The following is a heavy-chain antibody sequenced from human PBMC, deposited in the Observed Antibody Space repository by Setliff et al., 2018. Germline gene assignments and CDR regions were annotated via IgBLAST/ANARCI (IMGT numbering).Heavy chain of an antibody. D-gene: IGHD3-3*01. CDR2: IYTSGST. CDR3: ARDSPIFGAVRSRENWFDP. V-gene: IGHV4-4*07. J-gene: IGHJ5*02. CDR1: GGSISSYY. Sequence: ETLSLTCTVSGGSISSYYWSWIRQPAGKGLEWIGRIYTSGSTNYNPSLKSRVTMSVDTSKNQFSLKLSSVTAADTAVYYCARDSPIFGAVRSRENWFDPWGQGTLVTVSS.